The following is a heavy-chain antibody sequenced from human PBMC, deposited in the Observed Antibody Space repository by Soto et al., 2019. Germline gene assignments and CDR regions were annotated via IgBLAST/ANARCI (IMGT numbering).Heavy chain of an antibody. CDR2: IKSKTDGGTT. J-gene: IGHJ4*02. D-gene: IGHD6-19*01. CDR1: GFTFSDYY. CDR3: TTAGPTWLGLNDY. Sequence: VQLVESGGGLVKPGGSLRLSCAASGFTFSDYYMSWLRQAPGKGPEWVGRIKSKTDGGTTDYAAPVKGRFTISRDDSKNTLYLQMNSLKTEDTAVYYCTTAGPTWLGLNDYWGQGTLVTVSS. V-gene: IGHV3-15*01.